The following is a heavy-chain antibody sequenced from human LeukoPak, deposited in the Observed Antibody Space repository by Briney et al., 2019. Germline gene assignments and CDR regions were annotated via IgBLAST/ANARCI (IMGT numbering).Heavy chain of an antibody. CDR2: IKQDGSEK. Sequence: GGSLRPSCTASGFTFSSYWLNWVRQAPGKGLEWVANIKQDGSEKYYVDSVKGRFTISRDNAKNSLYLQMNSLRADDTAVYYCARVSSLAVAGFFDYWGQGILVTVSS. J-gene: IGHJ4*02. D-gene: IGHD6-19*01. V-gene: IGHV3-7*01. CDR3: ARVSSLAVAGFFDY. CDR1: GFTFSSYW.